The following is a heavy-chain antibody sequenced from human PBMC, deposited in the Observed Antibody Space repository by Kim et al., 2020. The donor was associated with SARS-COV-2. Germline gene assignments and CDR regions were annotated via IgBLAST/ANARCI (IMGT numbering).Heavy chain of an antibody. D-gene: IGHD3-3*01. CDR3: ARDPTYDFWSGYSRSFDY. Sequence: KSRFTISREHAKNSLYLQMNRLRDEDTAVYYCARDPTYDFWSGYSRSFDYWGQGTLVTVSS. J-gene: IGHJ4*02. V-gene: IGHV3-48*02.